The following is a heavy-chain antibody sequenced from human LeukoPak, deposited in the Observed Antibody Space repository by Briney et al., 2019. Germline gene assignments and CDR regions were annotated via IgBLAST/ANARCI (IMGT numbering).Heavy chain of an antibody. CDR1: GGSFSGYY. CDR2: INHSGST. V-gene: IGHV4-34*01. D-gene: IGHD3-22*01. CDR3: ASLDSSGYYYAY. J-gene: IGHJ4*02. Sequence: SETLSLTCAFCGGSFSGYYWSWIRQPPGKGLEWIGEINHSGSTNYNPSLKSRVTISVDTSKNQFSLKLSFVTAADTAVYYCASLDSSGYYYAYWGQGTLVTVSS.